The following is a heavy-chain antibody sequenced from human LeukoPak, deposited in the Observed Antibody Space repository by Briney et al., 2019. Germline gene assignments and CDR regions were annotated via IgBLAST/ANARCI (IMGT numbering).Heavy chain of an antibody. J-gene: IGHJ4*02. D-gene: IGHD3-10*02. CDR1: GFTFSSYS. CDR2: ISSSSSYI. CDR3: AKMLDGYFDY. Sequence: GGSLRLSCAASGFTFSSYSMNWVRQAPGKGLEWVSSISSSSSYIYYADSVKGRFTISRDNAKNTLYLQMNSLRAEDTAVYYCAKMLDGYFDYWGQGTLVTVSS. V-gene: IGHV3-21*04.